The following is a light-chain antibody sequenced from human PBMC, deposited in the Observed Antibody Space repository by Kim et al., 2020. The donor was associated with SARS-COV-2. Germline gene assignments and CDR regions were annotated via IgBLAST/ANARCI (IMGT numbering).Light chain of an antibody. V-gene: IGKV1-39*01. CDR2: AAS. Sequence: ASVGDKVTITCRASQSITTYLNWYQQKPGKAPKVLIYAASTLQSGVPSRFSGGGSGTHFTLTINSLQPEDFATDYCQQSYRTRWTFGQGTKVDIK. CDR3: QQSYRTRWT. J-gene: IGKJ1*01. CDR1: QSITTY.